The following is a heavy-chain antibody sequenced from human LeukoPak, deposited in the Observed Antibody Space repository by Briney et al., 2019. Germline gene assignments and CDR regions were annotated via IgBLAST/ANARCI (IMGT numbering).Heavy chain of an antibody. V-gene: IGHV3-48*01. CDR1: GFNFSDFS. CDR3: AREGSWYEEDWFDP. D-gene: IGHD6-13*01. CDR2: ISSSITTT. Sequence: PGGSLRLSCAASGFNFSDFSMNWVRQAPGKGLEWVSYISSSITTTYYLDSVKGRFIVSRDNAKNSLYLQMNSLRAEDTAVYYCAREGSWYEEDWFDPWGQGTLVTVSS. J-gene: IGHJ5*02.